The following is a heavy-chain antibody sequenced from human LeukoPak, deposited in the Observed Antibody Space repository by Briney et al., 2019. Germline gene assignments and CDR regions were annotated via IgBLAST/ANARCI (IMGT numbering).Heavy chain of an antibody. CDR3: ATGRDGYNLPTTH. Sequence: ASVKVSCKASGGTFSSHAISWVRQAPGQGLEWMGRIIPILGIANYAQKFQGRVTITADKSTSTAYMELSSLRSEDTAVYYCATGRDGYNLPTTHWGQGTLVTVSS. CDR2: IIPILGIA. V-gene: IGHV1-69*04. D-gene: IGHD5-24*01. J-gene: IGHJ4*02. CDR1: GGTFSSHA.